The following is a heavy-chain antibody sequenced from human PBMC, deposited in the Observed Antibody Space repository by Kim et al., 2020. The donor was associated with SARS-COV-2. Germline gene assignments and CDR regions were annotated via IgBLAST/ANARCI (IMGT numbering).Heavy chain of an antibody. D-gene: IGHD6-6*01. V-gene: IGHV1-69*01. Sequence: AQKLQGRVTITADEPTSTAYMELSSLRSEDTAVYYCARREYSISYWYFDLWGRGTLVTVSS. J-gene: IGHJ2*01. CDR3: ARREYSISYWYFDL.